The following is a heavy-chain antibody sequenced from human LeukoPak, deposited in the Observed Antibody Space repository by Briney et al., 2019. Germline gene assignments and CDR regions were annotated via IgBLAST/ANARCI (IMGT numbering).Heavy chain of an antibody. Sequence: PSDTLSLTCSVSGGSIGRSSYYWGWTRQPPGKGLEWIGSIYYSGDTYYNPSLKSRVTISVDTSRNQFSLKLGSVTAADTAICYCARHGSITTGAFTYWGQGTLVTVSS. CDR3: ARHGSITTGAFTY. J-gene: IGHJ4*02. CDR2: IYYSGDT. V-gene: IGHV4-39*01. D-gene: IGHD1-26*01. CDR1: GGSIGRSSYY.